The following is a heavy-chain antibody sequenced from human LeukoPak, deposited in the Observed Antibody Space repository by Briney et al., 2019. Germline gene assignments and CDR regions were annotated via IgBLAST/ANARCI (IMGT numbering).Heavy chain of an antibody. CDR1: GYRFINYW. CDR2: IYPGDSDI. V-gene: IGHV5-51*01. J-gene: IGHJ4*02. D-gene: IGHD3-10*01. CDR3: ARWGGNYCTGSHCDFDY. Sequence: GESLKISCKGSGYRFINYWIGWVRQMPGKGLEWMGIIYPGDSDIRYSPSFQGQVSISADESISTAYLQWSSLKASDTAIYYCARWGGNYCTGSHCDFDYWGQGTLVTVSS.